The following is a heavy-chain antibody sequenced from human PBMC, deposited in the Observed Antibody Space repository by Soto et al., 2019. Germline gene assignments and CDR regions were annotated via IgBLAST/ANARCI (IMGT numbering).Heavy chain of an antibody. CDR3: ARDGLYGDYGHY. J-gene: IGHJ4*02. CDR1: GYTFTSYY. D-gene: IGHD4-17*01. CDR2: INPSGGST. V-gene: IGHV1-46*04. Sequence: QVQLVQSGAEVKKPGASVKVSCKASGYTFTSYYMHWVRQAPGQGLEWMGIINPSGGSTSYAQKLQGSVPLTRDTCTSTVYMELSSLRSEDTAGYYCARDGLYGDYGHYWGQGTLGTVSS.